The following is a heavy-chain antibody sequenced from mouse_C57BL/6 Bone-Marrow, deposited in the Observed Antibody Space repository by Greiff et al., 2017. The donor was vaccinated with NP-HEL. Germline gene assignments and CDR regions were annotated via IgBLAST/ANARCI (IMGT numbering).Heavy chain of an antibody. J-gene: IGHJ2*01. CDR3: TTWDDYGGDY. CDR1: GFNIKDDY. Sequence: EVKLQQSGAELVRPGASVKLSCTASGFNIKDDYMHWVKQRPEQGLEWIGWIDPENGDTEYASKFQGKATITADTSSNTAYLQLSSLTSEDTAVYYCTTWDDYGGDYWGQGTTLTVSA. V-gene: IGHV14-4*01. D-gene: IGHD1-1*01. CDR2: IDPENGDT.